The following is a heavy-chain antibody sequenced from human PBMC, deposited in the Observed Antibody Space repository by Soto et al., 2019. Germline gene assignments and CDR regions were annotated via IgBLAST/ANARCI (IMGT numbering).Heavy chain of an antibody. Sequence: QVQLVQSGAEVKKPGASVKVSCKASGYTFTSYGISWVRQAPGQGLEGMGWISAYNGNTNYAQKLQGRVTMTTDTSTITAYMELRSLRSDDTAVYYCARVDTVDYYYYGMDVWGQGTTVTVSS. J-gene: IGHJ6*02. D-gene: IGHD2-2*02. CDR3: ARVDTVDYYYYGMDV. CDR2: ISAYNGNT. V-gene: IGHV1-18*01. CDR1: GYTFTSYG.